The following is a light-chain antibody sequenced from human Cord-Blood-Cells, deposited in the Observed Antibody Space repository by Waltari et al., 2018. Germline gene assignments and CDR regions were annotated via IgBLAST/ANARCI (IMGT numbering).Light chain of an antibody. CDR1: QSVLYSSNNKNY. V-gene: IGKV4-1*01. CDR3: QQYYSTPPS. J-gene: IGKJ2*03. Sequence: DIVMTQSPDSLAVSLGERATINCKSSQSVLYSSNNKNYLAWYQQKPGQPPKLLIYWACTRSSGVPDRFSGSGSGTDFTLTISSLQAEDVAVYYCQQYYSTPPSFGQGTKLEIK. CDR2: WAC.